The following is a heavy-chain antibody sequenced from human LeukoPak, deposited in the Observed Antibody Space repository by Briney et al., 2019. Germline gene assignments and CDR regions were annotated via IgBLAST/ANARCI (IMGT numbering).Heavy chain of an antibody. J-gene: IGHJ6*03. CDR2: TIPMFGSA. V-gene: IGHV1-69*05. CDR1: GDIFNSYS. CDR3: ARVVRSRGALPNPNHYLDV. Sequence: GASVKVSCKASGDIFNSYSISWVRQAPGEGLEWVGDTIPMFGSANYAEKLQGRVTITTDHSTSTAFLELSSLSSEDTAVYYCARVVRSRGALPNPNHYLDVWGKGTTVIVSS. D-gene: IGHD1-26*01.